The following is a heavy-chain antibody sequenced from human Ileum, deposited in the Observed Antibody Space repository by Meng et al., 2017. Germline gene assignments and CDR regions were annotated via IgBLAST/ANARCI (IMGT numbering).Heavy chain of an antibody. CDR1: GASISAYY. CDR2: IFYNGDI. V-gene: IGHV4-59*01. J-gene: IGHJ5*02. CDR3: ARTARVFDP. Sequence: QVQLQESGPGLVKPSETLSLTCTVSGASISAYYWSWIRQPPGKGLECIGYIFYNGDINYNPSLKSRVTISLDTSKSQISLKLTSVTAADTAVYYCARTARVFDPWGQVTLVTVSS.